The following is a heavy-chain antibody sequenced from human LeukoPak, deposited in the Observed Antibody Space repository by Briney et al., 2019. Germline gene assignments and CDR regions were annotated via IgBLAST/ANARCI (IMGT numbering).Heavy chain of an antibody. Sequence: SQTLSLTCTVSGGSISSGGYYWSWIRQPPGKGLEWIGYIYHSGSTYYNPSLKSRVTISVDTSKNQFSLKLSSVTAADTAVYYCARDPLRVGYFDLWGRGTLVTVSS. CDR1: GGSISSGGYY. V-gene: IGHV4-30-2*01. J-gene: IGHJ2*01. CDR3: ARDPLRVGYFDL. D-gene: IGHD2-8*02. CDR2: IYHSGST.